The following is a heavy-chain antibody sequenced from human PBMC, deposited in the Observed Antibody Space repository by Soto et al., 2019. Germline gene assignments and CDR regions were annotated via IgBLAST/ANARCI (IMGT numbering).Heavy chain of an antibody. CDR1: GFKYDDYM. V-gene: IGHV3-43*01. CDR3: EKEDNGGRCLDS. CDR2: ISWDGGSI. D-gene: IGHD2-15*01. J-gene: IGHJ5*01. Sequence: GGSLRLSCEASGFKYDDYMMHWVRQDTGKGLEWISLISWDGGSIDYADSIKGRFTVSRDNSKTSLYLHMHSLTSDDTAFYFSEKEDNGGRCLDSCGHGTRVIVCS.